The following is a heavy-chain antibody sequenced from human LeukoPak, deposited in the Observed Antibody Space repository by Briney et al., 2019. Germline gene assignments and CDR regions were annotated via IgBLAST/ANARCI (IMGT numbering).Heavy chain of an antibody. Sequence: GGSLRLSCAASGFTVSSNYMSWVRQAPGKGLEWVSVTYSGGSTYYADFVKGRFTISRDNSKNTLYLQMNSLRAEDTAVYYCARGAGGSGIFDYWGQGTLVTVSS. CDR3: ARGAGGSGIFDY. J-gene: IGHJ4*02. CDR2: TYSGGST. V-gene: IGHV3-66*01. D-gene: IGHD3-10*01. CDR1: GFTVSSNY.